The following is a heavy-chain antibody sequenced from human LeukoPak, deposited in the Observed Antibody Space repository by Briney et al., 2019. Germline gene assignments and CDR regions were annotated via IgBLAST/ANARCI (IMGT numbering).Heavy chain of an antibody. V-gene: IGHV4-59*01. Sequence: SETLSLTCTVSGGSISSYYWSWIRQPPGKGLEWIGYIYYSGSTNYNPSLKSRVTISVDTSKNQFSLKLSSVTAADTAVYYCASDTASYYGMDVWGQGTTVTVSS. CDR3: ASDTASYYGMDV. J-gene: IGHJ6*02. D-gene: IGHD5-18*01. CDR2: IYYSGST. CDR1: GGSISSYY.